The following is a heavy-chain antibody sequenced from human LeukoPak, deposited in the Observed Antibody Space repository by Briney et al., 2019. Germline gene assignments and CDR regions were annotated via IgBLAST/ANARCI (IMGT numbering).Heavy chain of an antibody. CDR2: IYYSGST. Sequence: PSETLSLTCTVSGGSISSGDYYWSWIRQPPGKGLEWIGYIYYSGSTNYNPSLKSRVTISVDTSKNQFSLKLSSVTAADTAVYYCAGSGYYFPFDYWGQGTLVTVSS. CDR3: AGSGYYFPFDY. J-gene: IGHJ4*02. V-gene: IGHV4-61*08. CDR1: GGSISSGDYY. D-gene: IGHD3-22*01.